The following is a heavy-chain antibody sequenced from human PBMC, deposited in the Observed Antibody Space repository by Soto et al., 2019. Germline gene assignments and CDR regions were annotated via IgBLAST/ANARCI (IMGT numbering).Heavy chain of an antibody. CDR1: GYSFTNND. CDR3: ARMATLGAVNWFDP. Sequence: ASVKVSCKASGYSFTNNDVTWVRQATGQGLEWMGWMNPGSGDTGYAQKFQGRVTMTRDISIATAYMELSSLRSDDTAIYYCARMATLGAVNWFDPWGQGTLVTVSS. V-gene: IGHV1-8*01. J-gene: IGHJ5*02. D-gene: IGHD3-16*01. CDR2: MNPGSGDT.